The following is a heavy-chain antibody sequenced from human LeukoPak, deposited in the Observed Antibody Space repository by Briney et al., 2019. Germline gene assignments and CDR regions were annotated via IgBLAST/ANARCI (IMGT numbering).Heavy chain of an antibody. CDR3: ARTSIYYDSSGYRS. Sequence: SETLSLTCAVYGGSFSGYQWSWIRQPPGKGLEWVGEINHSGSTNYNPSLQSRLNISVDTAKNQFSLKLSSVTAADTAVYYCARTSIYYDSSGYRSWGQGTLVTVSS. V-gene: IGHV4-34*01. J-gene: IGHJ5*02. D-gene: IGHD3-22*01. CDR2: INHSGST. CDR1: GGSFSGYQ.